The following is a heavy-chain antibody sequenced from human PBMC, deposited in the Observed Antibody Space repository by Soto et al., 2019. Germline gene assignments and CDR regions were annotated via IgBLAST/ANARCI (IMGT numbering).Heavy chain of an antibody. V-gene: IGHV4-59*08. CDR1: GGSISSYY. CDR2: VHHSWGS. Sequence: QVQLQESGPGLVKPSETLSLSCTVSGGSISSYYWSWFRQSPGKRMEWIGYVHHSWGSSYNPSLQSRVAITLDTFKSQFSLKMTSVTATDTAVYYCARQVFGPLHGLVDVWRQGTTVTVSS. J-gene: IGHJ6*02. D-gene: IGHD3-10*02. CDR3: ARQVFGPLHGLVDV.